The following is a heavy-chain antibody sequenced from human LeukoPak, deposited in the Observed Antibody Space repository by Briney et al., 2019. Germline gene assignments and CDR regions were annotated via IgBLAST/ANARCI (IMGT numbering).Heavy chain of an antibody. CDR2: INPSGGGS. J-gene: IGHJ4*02. Sequence: ASVKVSCKASGYTFTDYFIHWVRQAPGQGLEWMGIINPSGGGSSYAQKFQGRVNMTRDTSTSTVYMELSSLRSEDTAVFYCARGSATASYDFDYWGQGTLVTVSS. D-gene: IGHD6-13*01. CDR1: GYTFTDYF. CDR3: ARGSATASYDFDY. V-gene: IGHV1-46*01.